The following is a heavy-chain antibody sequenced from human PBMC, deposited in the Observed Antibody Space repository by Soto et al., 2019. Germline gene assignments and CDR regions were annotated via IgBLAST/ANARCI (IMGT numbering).Heavy chain of an antibody. D-gene: IGHD6-13*01. CDR3: ARHPERIAQIGWFDP. CDR1: GFTFSSYS. V-gene: IGHV3-48*01. J-gene: IGHJ5*02. CDR2: ISSSSSTI. Sequence: PGGSLRLSCAASGFTFSSYSMNWVRQAPGKGLEWVSYISSSSSTIYYADSVKGRFTISRDNAENSLYLQMNSLRAEDTAVYYCARHPERIAQIGWFDPWGRGTLVTVSS.